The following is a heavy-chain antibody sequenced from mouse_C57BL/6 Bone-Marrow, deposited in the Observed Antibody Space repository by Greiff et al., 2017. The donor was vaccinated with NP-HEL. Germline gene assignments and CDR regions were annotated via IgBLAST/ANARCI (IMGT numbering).Heavy chain of an antibody. Sequence: QVHVKQSGAELARPGASVKLSCKASGYTFTSYGISWVKQRTGQGLEWIGEIYPRSGNTYYNEKFKGKATLTADKSSSTAYMELRSLTSEDSAVYFCARCGLRYYFDYWGQGTTLTVSS. CDR3: ARCGLRYYFDY. D-gene: IGHD2-4*01. CDR1: GYTFTSYG. V-gene: IGHV1-81*01. J-gene: IGHJ2*01. CDR2: IYPRSGNT.